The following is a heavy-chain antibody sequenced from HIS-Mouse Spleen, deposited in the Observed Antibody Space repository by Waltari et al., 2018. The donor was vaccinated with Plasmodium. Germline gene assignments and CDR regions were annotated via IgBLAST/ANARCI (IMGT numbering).Heavy chain of an antibody. D-gene: IGHD6-13*01. J-gene: IGHJ4*02. CDR2: IYSGGST. Sequence: EVKLVETGGGWIQPGGSLRLSGAASGFTASSNYMTWVRQAPGKGLGWFSVIYSGGSTYYADSVKGRFTIFRDNSKNTLYLQMNSLRAEDTAVYYCARGNSGYSSSWYLFDYWGQGTLVTVSS. CDR3: ARGNSGYSSSWYLFDY. V-gene: IGHV3-53*02. CDR1: GFTASSNY.